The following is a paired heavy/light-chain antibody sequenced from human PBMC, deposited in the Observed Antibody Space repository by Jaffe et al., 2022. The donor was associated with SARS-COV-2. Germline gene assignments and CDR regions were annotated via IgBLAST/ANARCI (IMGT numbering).Light chain of an antibody. V-gene: IGKV1-39*01. Sequence: DIQMTQSPSSLSASVGDRVTIACRASQSISSYLNWYQQKPGKAPKLLIYAASSLQSGVPSRFSGSGSGTDFTLTISSLQPEDFATYFCQQSYSTPLTFGGGTKVEIK. CDR1: QSISSY. CDR2: AAS. CDR3: QQSYSTPLT. J-gene: IGKJ4*01.
Heavy chain of an antibody. D-gene: IGHD3-10*01. Sequence: QVTLKESGPVLVKPTETLTLTCTVSGFSLRNARMGVSWIRQPPGKALEWLAHILSNDEKSYSTSLKSRLTISKDTSKSQVVLTMTNMDPVDTATYYCARIIRWFGELSSVWYLTDYWGQGTLVTVSS. CDR1: GFSLRNARMG. CDR3: ARIIRWFGELSSVWYLTDY. J-gene: IGHJ4*02. V-gene: IGHV2-26*01. CDR2: ILSNDEK.